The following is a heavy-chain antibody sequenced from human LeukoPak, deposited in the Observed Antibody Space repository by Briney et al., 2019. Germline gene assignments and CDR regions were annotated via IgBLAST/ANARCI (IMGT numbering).Heavy chain of an antibody. CDR1: GYSFSSYW. J-gene: IGHJ1*01. D-gene: IGHD6-19*01. CDR3: ARLGAVAPTGYFQH. CDR2: IYPGDSDT. V-gene: IGHV5-51*01. Sequence: GESLKISCKASGYSFSSYWIGWVRQMPGKGLECMGIIYPGDSDTRYSPAFQGQVTISVDKSISTAYLQWSSLKASDTAMYYCARLGAVAPTGYFQHWGQGTLVTVSS.